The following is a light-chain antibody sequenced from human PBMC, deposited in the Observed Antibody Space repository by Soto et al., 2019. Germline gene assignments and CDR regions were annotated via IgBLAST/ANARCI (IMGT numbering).Light chain of an antibody. CDR2: DAS. CDR1: QDISNY. V-gene: IGKV1-33*01. CDR3: QQYDNLPLT. J-gene: IGKJ4*01. Sequence: DIQMTQSPSSLSASVGDRVTITCQASQDISNYLNWYQQKPGKAPKLLLYDASNLETGAPSRFSGRGSGTDFTFTISSLQPEDIATYYCQQYDNLPLTFGGGSKVEIK.